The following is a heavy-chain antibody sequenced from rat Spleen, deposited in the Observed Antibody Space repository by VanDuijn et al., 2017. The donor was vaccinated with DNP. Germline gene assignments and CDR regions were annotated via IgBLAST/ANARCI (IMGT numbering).Heavy chain of an antibody. Sequence: QVQLKESGPGLVQPSQTLSLTCTVSGFSLTSYAVSWVRQPPGKGLKWIATISSGGDAFYNSALKSRLSISRDTSKSQVFLRMNSVQTEDTAMYFCARNYGLMDAWGQGTSVTVSS. CDR2: ISSGGDA. J-gene: IGHJ4*01. D-gene: IGHD1-11*01. V-gene: IGHV2-6*01. CDR1: GFSLTSYA. CDR3: ARNYGLMDA.